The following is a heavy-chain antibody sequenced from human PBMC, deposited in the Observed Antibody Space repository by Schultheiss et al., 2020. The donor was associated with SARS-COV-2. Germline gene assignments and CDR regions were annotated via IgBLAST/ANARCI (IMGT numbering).Heavy chain of an antibody. Sequence: SETLSLTCTFSGGSISSYYWSWIRQPPGKGLEWIGRIYTSGSTNCNPSLKSRVTISVDTSKNQFSLKLSSVTAADTAVYYCARVPRIAAARHGAFDIWGQGTMVTVSS. CDR2: IYTSGST. J-gene: IGHJ3*02. CDR3: ARVPRIAAARHGAFDI. D-gene: IGHD6-13*01. V-gene: IGHV4-4*07. CDR1: GGSISSYY.